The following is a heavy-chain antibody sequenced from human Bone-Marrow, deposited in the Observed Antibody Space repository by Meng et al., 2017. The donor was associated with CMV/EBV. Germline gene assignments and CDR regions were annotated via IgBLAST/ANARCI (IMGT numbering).Heavy chain of an antibody. CDR3: ARGRRMAVAGTDLDS. Sequence: GESLKISCAASGFTFSTFTMHWVRQAPGKGLEWVAVISYDGSSESYTDSVKGRFTISRDNSKNTLYLQMNSLSAEDPAVYYCARGRRMAVAGTDLDSWGQGTLVTVSS. CDR2: ISYDGSSE. CDR1: GFTFSTFT. D-gene: IGHD6-19*01. J-gene: IGHJ4*02. V-gene: IGHV3-30-3*01.